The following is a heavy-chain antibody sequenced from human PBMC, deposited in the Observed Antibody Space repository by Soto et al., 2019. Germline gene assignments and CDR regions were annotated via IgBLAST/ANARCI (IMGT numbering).Heavy chain of an antibody. CDR2: IWNDGIRK. V-gene: IGHV3-33*01. J-gene: IGHJ4*02. CDR3: ARDDDNDANALDY. Sequence: VQLVESGGGMVQPGTSLRLSCAASGFTFSKYGMHWVRQAPGEGLEWVALIWNDGIRKVYVDSVKGRFTISRDNSKNTLDLQMNNLRDEDTAVYYCARDDDNDANALDYWGPGTLVTVSS. CDR1: GFTFSKYG.